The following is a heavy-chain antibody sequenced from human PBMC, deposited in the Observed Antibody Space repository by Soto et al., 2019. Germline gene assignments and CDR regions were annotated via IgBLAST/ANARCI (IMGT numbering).Heavy chain of an antibody. Sequence: QLQLQESGSGLVKPSQTLSLTCAVSGGSISSGGYSWSWIRQPPGKGLEWSGYIYYTGSTYYNPSLTTRVTISVDRSKNQFSLTLSSVTAADTAVYYCARVPTPWGQGTLVTVSS. CDR1: GGSISSGGYS. CDR3: ARVPTP. V-gene: IGHV4-30-2*01. CDR2: IYYTGST. J-gene: IGHJ5*02.